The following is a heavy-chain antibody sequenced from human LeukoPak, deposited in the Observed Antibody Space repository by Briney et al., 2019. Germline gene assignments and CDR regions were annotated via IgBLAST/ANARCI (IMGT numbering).Heavy chain of an antibody. J-gene: IGHJ4*02. CDR3: ARDLGRAAPRKTGIAVADY. D-gene: IGHD6-19*01. CDR2: ISYDGSNK. Sequence: PGGSLRLSCAASGFTFSSYGMHWVRQAPGKGLEWVAVISYDGSNKYYADSVKGRFTISRDNSKNTLYLQMNSLRAEDTAVYYCARDLGRAAPRKTGIAVADYWGQGTLVTVSS. CDR1: GFTFSSYG. V-gene: IGHV3-30*03.